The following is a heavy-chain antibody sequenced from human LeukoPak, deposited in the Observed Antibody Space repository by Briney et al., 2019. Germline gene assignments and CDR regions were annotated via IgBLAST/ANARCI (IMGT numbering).Heavy chain of an antibody. CDR2: IYYSGST. V-gene: IGHV4-39*02. CDR3: ARERGLRYFDWLVLQNNYMDV. Sequence: SETLSLTCTVSGGSISSSSYYWDWIRQPPGKGLEWIGTIYYSGSTYYNPSLKSRVTISVDTSKNQFSLKLSSVTAADTALYYCARERGLRYFDWLVLQNNYMDVWGKGTTVTVSS. J-gene: IGHJ6*03. CDR1: GGSISSSSYY. D-gene: IGHD3-9*01.